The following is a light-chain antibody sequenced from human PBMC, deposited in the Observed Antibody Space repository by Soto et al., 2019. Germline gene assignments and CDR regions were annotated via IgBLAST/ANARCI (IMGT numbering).Light chain of an antibody. Sequence: DIQMTQSPSSLSASVGDTVTITCRASQGIIDYVAWYQQRPGKIPKLLIYAASTLQTGLPSRFSGSGAGTDFTLTIRSLQPEDVATYYCQKYDTAPQTFGQGTKVEIK. CDR1: QGIIDY. CDR2: AAS. CDR3: QKYDTAPQT. V-gene: IGKV1-27*01. J-gene: IGKJ1*01.